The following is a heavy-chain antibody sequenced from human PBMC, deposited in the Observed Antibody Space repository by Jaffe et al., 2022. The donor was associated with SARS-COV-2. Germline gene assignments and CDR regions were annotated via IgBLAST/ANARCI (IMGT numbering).Heavy chain of an antibody. J-gene: IGHJ6*03. V-gene: IGHV4-34*01. CDR2: INHSGST. D-gene: IGHD5-12*01. Sequence: QVQLQQWGAGLLKPSETLTLTCAVSGGSFSDYYWSWIRQPPGKGLEWIGEINHSGSTNYNSPLKSRVTISVDTSKNQFSLRLSSVTAADTAVYYCARERREGYKYVYYYYYMDVWGQGTTVTVSS. CDR3: ARERREGYKYVYYYYYMDV. CDR1: GGSFSDYY.